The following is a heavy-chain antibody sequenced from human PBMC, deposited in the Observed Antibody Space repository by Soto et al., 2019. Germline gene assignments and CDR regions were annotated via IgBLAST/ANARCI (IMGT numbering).Heavy chain of an antibody. CDR1: GGSISSGGYS. D-gene: IGHD3-10*01. CDR2: IYHSGST. J-gene: IGHJ5*02. V-gene: IGHV4-30-2*01. Sequence: SETLSLTCAVSGGSISSGGYSWSWIRQPPGKGLEWIGYIYHSGSTYYNPSLKSRVTISVDRSKNQFSLKLGSVTAADTAVYYCARTPMRPTMVRGVIPLRFDPWGQGTLVTVSS. CDR3: ARTPMRPTMVRGVIPLRFDP.